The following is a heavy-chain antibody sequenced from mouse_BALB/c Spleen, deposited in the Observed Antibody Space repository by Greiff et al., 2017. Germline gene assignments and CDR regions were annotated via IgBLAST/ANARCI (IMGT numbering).Heavy chain of an antibody. J-gene: IGHJ4*01. CDR1: GYTFTSYT. D-gene: IGHD2-5*01. CDR3: ARSNYGGAMDY. Sequence: VMLVESGAELARPGASVKMSCKASGYTFTSYTMHWVKQRPGQGLEWIGYINPSSGYTNYNQKFKDKATLTADKSSSTAYMQLSSLTSEDSAVYYCARSNYGGAMDYWGQGTSVTVSS. CDR2: INPSSGYT. V-gene: IGHV1-4*01.